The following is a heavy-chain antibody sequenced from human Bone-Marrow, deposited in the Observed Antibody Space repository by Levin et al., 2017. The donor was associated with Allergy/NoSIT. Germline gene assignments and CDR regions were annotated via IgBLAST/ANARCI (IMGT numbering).Heavy chain of an antibody. CDR3: ARLADNWNVNWFDP. J-gene: IGHJ5*02. D-gene: IGHD1-20*01. CDR2: TYYNSYT. Sequence: SETLSLTCTVSGASINSTNYYWGWIRQPPGKGLEWIGTTYYNSYTYYNPSLKSRVTISKDTSKNQFSLKLSSVTAADTAVYYCARLADNWNVNWFDPWGQGTLVTVSS. V-gene: IGHV4-39*07. CDR1: GASINSTNYY.